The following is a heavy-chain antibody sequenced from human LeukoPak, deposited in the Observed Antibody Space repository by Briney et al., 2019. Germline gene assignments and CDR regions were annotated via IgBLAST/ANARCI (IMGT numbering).Heavy chain of an antibody. CDR2: IYSGGST. V-gene: IGHV3-53*01. CDR1: GFTFSTYS. CDR3: AGSSIAVAGIRFVN. D-gene: IGHD6-19*01. J-gene: IGHJ4*02. Sequence: PGGSLRLSCAASGFTFSTYSMFWVRQAPGKGLEWVSVIYSGGSTYYADSVKGRFTISRDNSKNTLYLQMNSLRAEDTAVYYCAGSSIAVAGIRFVNWGQGTLVTVSS.